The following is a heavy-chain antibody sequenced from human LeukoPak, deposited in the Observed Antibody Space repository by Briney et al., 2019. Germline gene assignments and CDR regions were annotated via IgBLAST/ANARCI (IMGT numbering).Heavy chain of an antibody. J-gene: IGHJ3*02. D-gene: IGHD1-26*01. CDR3: VRHPPLATVGWAFDI. CDR1: GGSISEYY. Sequence: SETLSLTCTVSGGSISEYYWSWIRQSPGKGLEWIAYIFYTGATKYNPSLVGRVTISVDSSKNQLSLKVRSVTAVDTAIYYSVRHPPLATVGWAFDIWGQGTMVTVSS. V-gene: IGHV4-59*08. CDR2: IFYTGAT.